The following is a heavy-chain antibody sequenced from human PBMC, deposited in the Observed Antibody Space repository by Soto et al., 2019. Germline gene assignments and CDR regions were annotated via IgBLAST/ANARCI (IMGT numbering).Heavy chain of an antibody. D-gene: IGHD5-18*01. CDR1: GGTFSTYT. J-gene: IGHJ4*02. CDR2: IIPNFGTA. Sequence: ASVKVSCKASGGTFSTYTISWVRQAPGQGLEWMGWIIPNFGTANYAQKLQGRVTITTDKSTSTAYMELRSLRSDDTAVYYCVGSYRGYIYGHTPFDYWGQGTLVTVSS. V-gene: IGHV1-69*05. CDR3: VGSYRGYIYGHTPFDY.